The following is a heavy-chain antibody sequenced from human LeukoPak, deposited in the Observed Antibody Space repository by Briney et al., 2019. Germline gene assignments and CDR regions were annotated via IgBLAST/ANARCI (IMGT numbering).Heavy chain of an antibody. J-gene: IGHJ5*02. D-gene: IGHD2-2*01. Sequence: GGSLRLSCAASGFTFSNYAMNWVRQAPGKGLEWVSAISAGGDSAYYADSVKGRFTISRDNSKNSLYLQITSPRAEDTAMYYCAKERYCSSPTGPRAWGQGTLVTVSS. CDR1: GFTFSNYA. CDR2: ISAGGDSA. V-gene: IGHV3-23*01. CDR3: AKERYCSSPTGPRA.